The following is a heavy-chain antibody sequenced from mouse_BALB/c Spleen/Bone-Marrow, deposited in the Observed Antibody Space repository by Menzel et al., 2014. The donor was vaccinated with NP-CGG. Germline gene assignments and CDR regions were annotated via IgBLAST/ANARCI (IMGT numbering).Heavy chain of an antibody. V-gene: IGHV1-77*01. CDR1: GYTFTDYV. CDR3: AKSPNWDPYYAVDS. Sequence: VKLMESGPELVKSGASVKMSCKASGYTFTDYVISWVKQRTGQGLEWIGEIYPGSGSTYSNEKFKGKATLTADKSSNTAYMQLSSLTSEDSAVYFCAKSPNWDPYYAVDSWGQGTSVTVSS. J-gene: IGHJ4*01. D-gene: IGHD4-1*01. CDR2: IYPGSGST.